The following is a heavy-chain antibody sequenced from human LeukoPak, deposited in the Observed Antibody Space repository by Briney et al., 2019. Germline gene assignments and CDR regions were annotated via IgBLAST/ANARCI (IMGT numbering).Heavy chain of an antibody. D-gene: IGHD6-19*01. J-gene: IGHJ4*02. Sequence: PSETLSLTCTVSGGSISSSSYYWGWIRQPPGKGLEWIGSMYYSGSTYYNPSLKSRVTISEDTSKNQFSLKLSSVTAADTAVYYCARGGIAVAPYYWGQGTLVTVSS. V-gene: IGHV4-39*01. CDR2: MYYSGST. CDR1: GGSISSSSYY. CDR3: ARGGIAVAPYY.